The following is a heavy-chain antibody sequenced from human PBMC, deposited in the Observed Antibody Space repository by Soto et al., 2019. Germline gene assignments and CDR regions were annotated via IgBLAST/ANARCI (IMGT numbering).Heavy chain of an antibody. Sequence: ASVKVSCKASGYTFTSYGISWVRQAPGQGLEWMGWISAYNGNTKYAQKFQGRVTMTTDTSTSTAYMELRSLRSDDTAVYYCASHLKDVDTALITPFDYWGQGTLVTVSS. CDR1: GYTFTSYG. CDR2: ISAYNGNT. CDR3: ASHLKDVDTALITPFDY. D-gene: IGHD5-18*01. V-gene: IGHV1-18*01. J-gene: IGHJ4*02.